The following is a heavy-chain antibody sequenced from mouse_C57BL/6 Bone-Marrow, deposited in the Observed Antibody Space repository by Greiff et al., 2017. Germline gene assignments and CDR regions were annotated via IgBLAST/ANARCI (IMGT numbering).Heavy chain of an antibody. Sequence: EVQVVESGGGLVKPGGSLKLSCAASGFTFSDYGMHWVRQAPEKGLEWVAYISSGSSTIYYADTVKGRFTISRDNAKNTLFLQMTSLRSEDTAMYYCARTGIQGWFAYWGQGTLVTVSA. D-gene: IGHD5-2*01. CDR2: ISSGSSTI. CDR1: GFTFSDYG. CDR3: ARTGIQGWFAY. J-gene: IGHJ3*01. V-gene: IGHV5-17*01.